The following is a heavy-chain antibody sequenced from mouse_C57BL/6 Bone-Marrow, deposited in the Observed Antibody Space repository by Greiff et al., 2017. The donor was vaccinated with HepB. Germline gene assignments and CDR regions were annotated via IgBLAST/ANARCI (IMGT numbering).Heavy chain of an antibody. Sequence: QVQLKESGAELARPGASVKLSCKASGYTFTSYGISWVKQRTGQGLEWIGEIYPRSGNTYYNEKFKGKATLTADKSSSTAYMELRSLTSEDSAVYFCARGWLLLERVYYFDYWGQGTTLTVSS. CDR1: GYTFTSYG. V-gene: IGHV1-81*01. CDR2: IYPRSGNT. J-gene: IGHJ2*01. D-gene: IGHD2-3*01. CDR3: ARGWLLLERVYYFDY.